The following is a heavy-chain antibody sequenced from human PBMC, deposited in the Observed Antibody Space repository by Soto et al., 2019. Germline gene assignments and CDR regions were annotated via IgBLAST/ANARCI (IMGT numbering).Heavy chain of an antibody. CDR3: ATLTTDTPLNYMDV. V-gene: IGHV4-59*01. CDR1: GGSISSYY. Sequence: SETLSLTCTVSGGSISSYYWSWIRQPPGKGLEWIGYIYYSGSTNYNPSLKSRVTIAVDTSKNQFSLKLSSVTAADTAVYYCATLTTDTPLNYMDVWGKGTTVTVSS. J-gene: IGHJ6*03. CDR2: IYYSGST. D-gene: IGHD3-9*01.